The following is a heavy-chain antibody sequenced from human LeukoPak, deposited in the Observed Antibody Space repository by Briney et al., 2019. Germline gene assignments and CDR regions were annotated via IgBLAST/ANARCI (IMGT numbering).Heavy chain of an antibody. D-gene: IGHD2-2*01. J-gene: IGHJ6*03. Sequence: ASVKVSCKASGYTFTSYYMHWVRQAPGQGLEWMGIINPSGGSTSYAQKFQGRVTITADKSTSTAYMELSSLRSEDTAVYYCARVREPRRDCSSTSCYGPIHHYYYYYMDVWGKGTTVTVSS. V-gene: IGHV1-46*01. CDR1: GYTFTSYY. CDR3: ARVREPRRDCSSTSCYGPIHHYYYYYMDV. CDR2: INPSGGST.